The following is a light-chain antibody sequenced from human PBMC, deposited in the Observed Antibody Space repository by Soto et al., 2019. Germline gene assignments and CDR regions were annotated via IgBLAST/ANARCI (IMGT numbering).Light chain of an antibody. V-gene: IGLV2-11*01. Sequence: QSVLTQPRSVSGSPGQSVTISCTGTSSDVGGYNYVSWYEQHPVKAPKLMIYAVTKRPSGVPDRFSGSKSGNTASLTISGLQAEDEADDYCCSYAGSYTWVFGTGTKLTVL. J-gene: IGLJ1*01. CDR1: SSDVGGYNY. CDR2: AVT. CDR3: CSYAGSYTWV.